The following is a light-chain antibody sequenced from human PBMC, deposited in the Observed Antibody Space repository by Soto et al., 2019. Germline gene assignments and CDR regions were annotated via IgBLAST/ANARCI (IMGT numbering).Light chain of an antibody. J-gene: IGLJ1*01. CDR3: SSYTSSSTPYI. V-gene: IGLV2-14*01. Sequence: VLTQPACMSGAHGQAITISCNRTSSDVGGYNYVSWYQQHPVKAPKLMIYDVTNRPSGVSDRFSGSKSGNTASLTISGLQAEDEADYYCSSYTSSSTPYIFGTGTKVTVL. CDR1: SSDVGGYNY. CDR2: DVT.